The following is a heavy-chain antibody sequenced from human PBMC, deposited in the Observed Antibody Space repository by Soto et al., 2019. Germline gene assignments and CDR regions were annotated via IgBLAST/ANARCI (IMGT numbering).Heavy chain of an antibody. J-gene: IGHJ4*02. V-gene: IGHV1-18*01. D-gene: IGHD3-10*01. CDR2: ISGYNGNT. CDR3: ARDYYYGSGSHPEWGQ. CDR1: GYPFASYG. Sequence: QVQLVQSGAEVKKPGASVKVSCKASGYPFASYGISWVRQAPGQGLEWMGWISGYNGNTNYAQNLQGRVTMTTDTPTATAYMELRSLTSDDTAMYFCARDYYYGSGSHPEWGQWGQGTLVTVSS.